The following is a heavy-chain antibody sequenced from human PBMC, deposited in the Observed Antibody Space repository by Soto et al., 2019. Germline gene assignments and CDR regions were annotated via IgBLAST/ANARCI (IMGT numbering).Heavy chain of an antibody. J-gene: IGHJ5*02. Sequence: SGPTLVNPTQTLPLTCTFSGFSLSTSGVGVGWIRQPPGKALEWLALIYWNDDKRYSPSLKSRLTITKDTSKNQVVLTMTNMDPVDTATCYCAHRTTYYDFWSGSTPNWFDPWGQGTLVTVSS. CDR1: GFSLSTSGVG. V-gene: IGHV2-5*01. D-gene: IGHD3-3*01. CDR3: AHRTTYYDFWSGSTPNWFDP. CDR2: IYWNDDK.